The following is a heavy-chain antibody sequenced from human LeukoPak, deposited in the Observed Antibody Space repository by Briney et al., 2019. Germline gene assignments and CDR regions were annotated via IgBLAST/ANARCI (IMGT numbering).Heavy chain of an antibody. CDR2: ISGSGGST. CDR1: GFTFSSYA. Sequence: GGPLRLSCAASGFTFSSYAMSWVRQAPGKGLEWVSAISGSGGSTYYADSVKGRFTISRDNSKNTLYLQMNSLRAEDTAVYCCAKDRKQWLPANFDYWGQGTLVTVSS. CDR3: AKDRKQWLPANFDY. V-gene: IGHV3-23*01. J-gene: IGHJ4*02. D-gene: IGHD6-19*01.